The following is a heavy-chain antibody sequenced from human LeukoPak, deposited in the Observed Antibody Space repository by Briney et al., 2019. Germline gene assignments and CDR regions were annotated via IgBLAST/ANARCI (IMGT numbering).Heavy chain of an antibody. D-gene: IGHD3-3*01. CDR1: GGSISSGSYY. V-gene: IGHV4-61*02. J-gene: IGHJ4*02. Sequence: SETLSLTCTVSGGSISSGSYYWSWIRQPAGKGLEWIGRIYTSGSTNYNPSLKSRVTISVDTSKNQFSLKLSSVTAADTAVYYCARARSITIFGVVPKNYFDYWGQGTLVTVSS. CDR2: IYTSGST. CDR3: ARARSITIFGVVPKNYFDY.